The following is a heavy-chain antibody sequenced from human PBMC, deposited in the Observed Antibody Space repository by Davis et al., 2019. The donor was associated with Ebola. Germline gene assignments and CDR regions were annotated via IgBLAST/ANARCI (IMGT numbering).Heavy chain of an antibody. Sequence: ASVKVSCKASGGTFSSYAISWVRQAPGQGLEWMGWISAYNGNTNYAQKLQGRVTITADESTSTAYMELSSLRSEDTAVYYCARVLPHDYTEPFDYWGQGTLVTVSS. D-gene: IGHD4-11*01. CDR2: ISAYNGNT. V-gene: IGHV1-18*01. CDR3: ARVLPHDYTEPFDY. CDR1: GGTFSSYA. J-gene: IGHJ4*02.